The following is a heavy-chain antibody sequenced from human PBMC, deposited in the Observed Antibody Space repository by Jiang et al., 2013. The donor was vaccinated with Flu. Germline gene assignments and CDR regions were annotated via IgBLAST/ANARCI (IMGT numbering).Heavy chain of an antibody. CDR3: ARRNGYSGYDYYGMDV. CDR2: IYPGDSDT. J-gene: IGHJ6*02. D-gene: IGHD5-12*01. CDR1: GYSFTSYW. Sequence: GAEVKKPGESLKISCKGSGYSFTSYWIGWVRQMPGKGLEWMGIIYPGDSDTRYSPSFQGQVTISTDKSISTAYLQWSSLKASDTAMYYCARRNGYSGYDYYGMDVWGQGTTVTVSS. V-gene: IGHV5-51*01.